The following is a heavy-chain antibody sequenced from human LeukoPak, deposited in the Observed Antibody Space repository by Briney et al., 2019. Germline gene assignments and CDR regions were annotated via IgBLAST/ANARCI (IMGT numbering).Heavy chain of an antibody. V-gene: IGHV4-38-2*02. CDR2: IYHSGST. Sequence: KPSETLSLTCTVSGYSISSGYYWGWIRQPPGKGLQWIGSIYHSGSTYYDPSLKSRVTISVDTSKNQFSLKLSSVTAADTAVYYCARSIAAAESGYWGQGTLVTVSS. D-gene: IGHD6-13*01. CDR1: GYSISSGYY. J-gene: IGHJ4*02. CDR3: ARSIAAAESGY.